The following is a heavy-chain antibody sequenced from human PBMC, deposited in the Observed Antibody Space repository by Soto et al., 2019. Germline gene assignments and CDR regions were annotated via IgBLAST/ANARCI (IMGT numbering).Heavy chain of an antibody. CDR1: GYTSTSYY. Sequence: ASVKVSCKASGYTSTSYYIHWVRQAPGQGLEWMGIIHPSGGSTNYAQKFQGRVTMTRDTSTSTVYVELSSLRSEDTAVYYCARERVVVPAAHYQFDYWGQGTLVTVAS. V-gene: IGHV1-46*03. J-gene: IGHJ4*02. CDR2: IHPSGGST. CDR3: ARERVVVPAAHYQFDY. D-gene: IGHD2-2*01.